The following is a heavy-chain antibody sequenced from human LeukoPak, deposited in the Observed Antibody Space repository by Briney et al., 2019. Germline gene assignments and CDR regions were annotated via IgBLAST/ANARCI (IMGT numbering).Heavy chain of an antibody. J-gene: IGHJ6*02. Sequence: GESLKISWKGSGYSFTSYWIGWVRQMPGKGLEWMGIIYPGGSDTRYSPSFEGQVTISADKSISTAYLQWSSMKASDTAMYYCARRIAAAGTGNFNYYYGMDVWGQGTTVTVSS. CDR2: IYPGGSDT. V-gene: IGHV5-51*01. D-gene: IGHD6-13*01. CDR3: ARRIAAAGTGNFNYYYGMDV. CDR1: GYSFTSYW.